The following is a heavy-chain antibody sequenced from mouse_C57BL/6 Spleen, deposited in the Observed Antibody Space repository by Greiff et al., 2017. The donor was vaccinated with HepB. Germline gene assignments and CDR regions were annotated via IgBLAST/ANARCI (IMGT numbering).Heavy chain of an antibody. J-gene: IGHJ4*01. CDR3: ARQRGYYSNSYYAMDY. CDR1: GFSLTSYG. Sequence: VQVVESGPGLVAPSQSLSITCTVSGFSLTSYGVHWVRQPPGKGLEWLVVIWSDGSTTYNSALKSRLSISKDNSKSQVFLKMNSLQTDDTAMYYCARQRGYYSNSYYAMDYWGQGTSVTVSS. CDR2: IWSDGST. V-gene: IGHV2-6-1*01. D-gene: IGHD2-5*01.